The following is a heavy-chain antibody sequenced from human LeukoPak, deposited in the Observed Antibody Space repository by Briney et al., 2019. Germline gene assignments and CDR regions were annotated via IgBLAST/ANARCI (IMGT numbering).Heavy chain of an antibody. CDR1: GFTFSSYA. V-gene: IGHV3-23*01. D-gene: IGHD5-18*01. J-gene: IGHJ4*02. CDR2: ISGSGGST. CDR3: AKDPADTRPRYYFDY. Sequence: GGSLRLSCAASGFTFSSYAMSWVRQAPGKGLGWVSAISGSGGSTYYADSVKGRFTISRDNSKNTLYLQMNSLRAEDTAVYYCAKDPADTRPRYYFDYWGQGTLVTVSS.